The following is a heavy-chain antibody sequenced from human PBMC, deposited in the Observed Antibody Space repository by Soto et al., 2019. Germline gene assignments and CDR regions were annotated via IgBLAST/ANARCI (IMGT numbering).Heavy chain of an antibody. CDR3: VKEWEEGEQPDAFDI. D-gene: IGHD1-26*01. V-gene: IGHV3-64D*06. J-gene: IGHJ3*02. CDR2: ISSNGGST. CDR1: GFTFSSYA. Sequence: GGSLRLSCSASGFTFSSYAMHWVRQAPGKGLEYVSAISSNGGSTYYADSVKGRFTISRDNSKNTLYLQMSSLRAEDTAVYYCVKEWEEGEQPDAFDIWGQGTMVTVSS.